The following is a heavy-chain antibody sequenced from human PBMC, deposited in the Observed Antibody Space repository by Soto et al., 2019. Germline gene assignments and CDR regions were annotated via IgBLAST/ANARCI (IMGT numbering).Heavy chain of an antibody. Sequence: ELQLVESGGGLVQPGGSLRLTCAASGFTFSAHYMDWVRQAPGKVLEWVCRIKNKANSYTTEYAASVEGRFTISREDSQNSLYLQMNSLKTEDTAVYYCARVSLVGPSGGRYFDYWGQGSQVAVSS. V-gene: IGHV3-72*01. D-gene: IGHD1-26*01. CDR1: GFTFSAHY. J-gene: IGHJ4*02. CDR2: IKNKANSYTT. CDR3: ARVSLVGPSGGRYFDY.